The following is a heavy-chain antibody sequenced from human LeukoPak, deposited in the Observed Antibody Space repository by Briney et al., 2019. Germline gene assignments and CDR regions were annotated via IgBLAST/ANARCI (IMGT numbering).Heavy chain of an antibody. V-gene: IGHV1-8*03. CDR3: AREDFYDSGSNDY. CDR1: GYSFTNYD. Sequence: ASVKVSCKASGYSFTNYDINWVRQATGQGLEWMGWMNPSSGITAYAQKFQGRVTITRNTSISTAYMELSSLRSEDTAVYYCAREDFYDSGSNDYWGQGTLVTVSS. CDR2: MNPSSGIT. J-gene: IGHJ4*02. D-gene: IGHD3-22*01.